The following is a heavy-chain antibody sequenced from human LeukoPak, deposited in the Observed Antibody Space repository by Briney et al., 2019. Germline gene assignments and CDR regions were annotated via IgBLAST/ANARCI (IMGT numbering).Heavy chain of an antibody. V-gene: IGHV1-3*01. CDR2: INAGNRNT. CDR3: ARSARSEAADH. J-gene: IGHJ4*02. Sequence: GASVMVSCKASGYTFLNYTMHWVRQAPGQRLEWMGWINAGNRNTKYSQKFQGRVTITRDTSATIAYMELSSLRSEDTAVYYCARSARSEAADHWGQGTLVTVSP. CDR1: GYTFLNYT.